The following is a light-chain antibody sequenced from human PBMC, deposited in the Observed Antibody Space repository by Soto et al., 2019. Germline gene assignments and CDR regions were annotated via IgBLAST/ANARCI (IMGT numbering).Light chain of an antibody. CDR2: GAS. V-gene: IGKV1-5*01. J-gene: IGKJ3*01. CDR1: QSVCPS. Sequence: IQMTQSPSTLSASVGDIVTVTCRASQSVCPSLAWNQQKPGKAPNLLIYGASILETGVPSRFSDSGSGTDFTLTTTSLQPDDSATDYCHHYKSFPLTFGPGTKVEIK. CDR3: HHYKSFPLT.